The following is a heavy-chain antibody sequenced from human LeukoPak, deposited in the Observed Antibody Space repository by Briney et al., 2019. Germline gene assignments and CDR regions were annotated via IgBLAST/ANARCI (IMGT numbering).Heavy chain of an antibody. CDR2: INPNSGGT. CDR3: ARDECSSTSCYPDY. CDR1: GYTFTGYY. Sequence: ASVKVSCKASGYTFTGYYMHWVRQAPGRGLEWMGWINPNSGGTNYAQKFQGRVTMTRDTSISTAYMELSRLRSDDTAVYYCARDECSSTSCYPDYWGQGTLVTVSS. J-gene: IGHJ4*02. V-gene: IGHV1-2*02. D-gene: IGHD2-2*01.